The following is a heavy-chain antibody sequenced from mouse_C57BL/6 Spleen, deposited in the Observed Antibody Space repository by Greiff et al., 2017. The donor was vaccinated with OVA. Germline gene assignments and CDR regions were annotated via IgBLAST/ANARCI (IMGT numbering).Heavy chain of an antibody. CDR2: INPNNGGT. CDR1: GYTFTDYY. D-gene: IGHD2-3*01. V-gene: IGHV1-26*01. CDR3: ASPYDGYFY. Sequence: VQLQQSGPELVKPGASVKISCKASGYTFTDYYMNWVKQSHGKSLEWIGDINPNNGGTSYNQKFKGKATLTADKSSSTAYMELRSLTSEDSAVYYCASPYDGYFYWGQGTTLTVSS. J-gene: IGHJ2*01.